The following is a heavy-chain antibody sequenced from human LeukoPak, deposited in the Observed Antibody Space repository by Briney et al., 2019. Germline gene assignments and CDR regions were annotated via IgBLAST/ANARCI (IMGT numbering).Heavy chain of an antibody. Sequence: ASVKVSCKASGYTFTSYGISWVRQAPGQGLEWMGWISAYNGNTNYAQKLQGRVTMTTDTSTSTAYMELRSLRSDDTAVYYCARGGAAARYYYYGMDVWGQGTTVTVSS. CDR2: ISAYNGNT. J-gene: IGHJ6*02. CDR1: GYTFTSYG. CDR3: ARGGAAARYYYYGMDV. V-gene: IGHV1-18*01. D-gene: IGHD6-13*01.